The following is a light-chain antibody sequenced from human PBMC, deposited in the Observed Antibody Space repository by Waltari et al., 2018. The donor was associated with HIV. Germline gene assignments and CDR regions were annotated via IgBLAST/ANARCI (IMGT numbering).Light chain of an antibody. V-gene: IGLV1-51*01. CDR2: GNN. J-gene: IGLJ3*02. CDR1: SSNIGNHD. Sequence: QSVLTQPPSVSAAPGQTVTISCSGSSSNIGNHDVSWYQQLPGTAPKLLIYGNNKRPSGTPHRFSGSKSGTSATLGITGLQTGDEADYYCGTWDSSLSAVFGGGTKLTVL. CDR3: GTWDSSLSAV.